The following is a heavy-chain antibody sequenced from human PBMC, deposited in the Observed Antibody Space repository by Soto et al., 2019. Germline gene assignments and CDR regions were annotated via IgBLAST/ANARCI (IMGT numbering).Heavy chain of an antibody. D-gene: IGHD6-13*01. Sequence: QVQLVQSGAEVKKPGSSVKVSCKASGGTFSSYAISWVRQAPGQGLEWMGGIIPIFGTANYAQKFQGRVTITADESTSTAYMELSSLRSDDTAVHYPVRSAAADHYYYYCMDVWGQGTTVTVSS. CDR2: IIPIFGTA. CDR3: VRSAAADHYYYYCMDV. J-gene: IGHJ6*02. V-gene: IGHV1-69*01. CDR1: GGTFSSYA.